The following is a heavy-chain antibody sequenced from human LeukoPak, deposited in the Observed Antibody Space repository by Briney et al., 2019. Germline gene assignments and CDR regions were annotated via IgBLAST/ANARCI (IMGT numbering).Heavy chain of an antibody. V-gene: IGHV4-30-2*01. CDR3: ARAPYLYYYDSSGYHPPSY. CDR2: INHSGST. J-gene: IGHJ4*02. CDR1: GGSISSGGYS. D-gene: IGHD3-22*01. Sequence: PSQTLSLTCAVSGGSISSGGYSWSWIRQPPGKGLEWIGYINHSGSTNYNPSLKSRVTISVDTSKNQLSLKLSSVTAADTAVYYCARAPYLYYYDSSGYHPPSYWGQGTLVTVSS.